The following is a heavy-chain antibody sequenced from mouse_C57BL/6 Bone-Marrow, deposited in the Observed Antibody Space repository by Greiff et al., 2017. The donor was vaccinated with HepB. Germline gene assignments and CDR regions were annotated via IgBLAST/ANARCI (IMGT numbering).Heavy chain of an antibody. Sequence: QVHVKQPGAELVKPGASVKLSCKASGYTFTSYWMHWVKQRPGRGLEWIGRIDPNSGGTKYNEKFKSKATLTVDKPSSTAYMQLSSLTSEDSAVYYCTRSRRDIGYFDYWGQGTTLTVSS. CDR1: GYTFTSYW. J-gene: IGHJ2*01. D-gene: IGHD3-3*01. CDR3: TRSRRDIGYFDY. CDR2: IDPNSGGT. V-gene: IGHV1-72*01.